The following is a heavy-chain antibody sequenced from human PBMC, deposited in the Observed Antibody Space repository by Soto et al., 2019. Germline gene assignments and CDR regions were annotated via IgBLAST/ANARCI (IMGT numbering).Heavy chain of an antibody. CDR1: GFTFSSYS. V-gene: IGHV3-21*01. J-gene: IGHJ4*02. Sequence: GALRLSCAASGFTFSSYSMNWVRQAPGKGLEWVSSISSSSSYIYYADSVKGRSTISRDNAKNTLYLQMNSLRAEDTAIYYCASTLYSSTMNDYWGRGTLVTVSS. CDR3: ASTLYSSTMNDY. D-gene: IGHD6-13*01. CDR2: ISSSSSYI.